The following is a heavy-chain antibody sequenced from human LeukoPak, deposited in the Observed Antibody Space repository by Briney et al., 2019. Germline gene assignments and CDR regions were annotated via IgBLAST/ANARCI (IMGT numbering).Heavy chain of an antibody. Sequence: PSETLSLTCTVPGGSISSSSYYWGWIRQPPGKGLEWIGSIYYSGSTYYNPSLKSRVTISVDTSKNQFSLKLSSVTAADTAVYYCARQLGSRYNWNYLDDYWGQGTLVTVSS. V-gene: IGHV4-39*01. CDR3: ARQLGSRYNWNYLDDY. J-gene: IGHJ4*02. CDR1: GGSISSSSYY. D-gene: IGHD1-7*01. CDR2: IYYSGST.